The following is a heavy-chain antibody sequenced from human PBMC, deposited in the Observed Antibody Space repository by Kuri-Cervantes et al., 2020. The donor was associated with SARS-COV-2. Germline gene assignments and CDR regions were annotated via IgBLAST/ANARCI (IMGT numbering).Heavy chain of an antibody. V-gene: IGHV3-30*18. J-gene: IGHJ5*02. Sequence: GGSLRLSCAASRFKFSRTDMHWVRQAPGKGLEWVAFISYDGNNKKCIASGKGRFTISRDNSQNKLYLQMRSLRPEDTAMYYCAKDGAGAHDLWGQGTLVTVSS. D-gene: IGHD4/OR15-4a*01. CDR3: AKDGAGAHDL. CDR2: ISYDGNNK. CDR1: RFKFSRTD.